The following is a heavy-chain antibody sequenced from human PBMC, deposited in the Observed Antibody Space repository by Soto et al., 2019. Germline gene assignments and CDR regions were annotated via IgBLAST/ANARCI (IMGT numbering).Heavy chain of an antibody. D-gene: IGHD2-15*01. V-gene: IGHV3-30-3*01. CDR1: GFPFSSYA. J-gene: IGHJ6*02. Sequence: VQLVESGGGVVQPGRSLRLSCAASGFPFSSYAMHWVRQAPGKGLEWVAIISYDGSNKYYADSVKGRFTISRDNSKNTLYLQMNSLRAEDAAVYYCARDKVAATPSYYGMDVWGQGTTVTVSS. CDR2: ISYDGSNK. CDR3: ARDKVAATPSYYGMDV.